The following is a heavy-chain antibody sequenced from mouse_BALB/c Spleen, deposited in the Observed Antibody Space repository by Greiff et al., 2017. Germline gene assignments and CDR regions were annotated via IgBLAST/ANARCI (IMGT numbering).Heavy chain of an antibody. CDR2: INPSTGYT. CDR3: ARRLLPTSFAD. J-gene: IGHJ3*01. D-gene: IGHD1-1*01. V-gene: IGHV1-7*01. Sequence: QVQLQQSGAELAKPGASVKMSCKASGYTFTSYWMHWVKQRPGQGLEWIGYINPSTGYTEYNQKFKDKATLTADKSSSTAYMQLSSLTSEDSAVYYCARRLLPTSFADWGQGTLVTVSA. CDR1: GYTFTSYW.